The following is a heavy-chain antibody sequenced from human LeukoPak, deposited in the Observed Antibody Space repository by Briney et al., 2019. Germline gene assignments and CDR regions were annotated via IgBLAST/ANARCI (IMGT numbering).Heavy chain of an antibody. Sequence: ASVKVSCKASGYTFTGYYMHWVRQAPGQGLEWMGWINPNSGGTNCAQKFQGRVTMTRDTSISTAYMELSRLRSDDTAVYYCARDGDSIIAAAGYYYYYYMDVWGKGTTVTVSS. CDR3: ARDGDSIIAAAGYYYYYYMDV. V-gene: IGHV1-2*02. J-gene: IGHJ6*03. D-gene: IGHD6-13*01. CDR1: GYTFTGYY. CDR2: INPNSGGT.